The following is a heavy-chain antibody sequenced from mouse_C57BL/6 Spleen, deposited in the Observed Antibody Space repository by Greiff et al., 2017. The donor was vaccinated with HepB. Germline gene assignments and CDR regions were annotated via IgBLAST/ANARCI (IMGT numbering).Heavy chain of an antibody. J-gene: IGHJ2*01. Sequence: VKLQESGPELVKPGASVKISCKASGYAFSSSWMNWVKQRPGKGLEWIGRIYPGDGDTNYNGKFKGKATLTADKSSSTAYMQLSSLTSEDSAVYFCARCDYPFDYWGQGTTLTVSS. CDR3: ARCDYPFDY. D-gene: IGHD2-4*01. CDR1: GYAFSSSW. CDR2: IYPGDGDT. V-gene: IGHV1-82*01.